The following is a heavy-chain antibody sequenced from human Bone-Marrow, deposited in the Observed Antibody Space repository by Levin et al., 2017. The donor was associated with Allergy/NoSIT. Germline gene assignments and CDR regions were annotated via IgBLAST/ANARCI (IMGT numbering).Heavy chain of an antibody. CDR1: GFTFSYYG. J-gene: IGHJ2*01. V-gene: IGHV3-30*03. D-gene: IGHD1-26*01. CDR3: ARDSDTTTQNWYFDL. CDR2: ISYDGTKK. Sequence: GGSLTLSCAASGFTFSYYGIHWVRQAPGKGLEWVAAISYDGTKKFYEDSVRGRFTISRDNSENTLYLQMNSLRAEDTAIYYCARDSDTTTQNWYFDLWGRGTLVTVSS.